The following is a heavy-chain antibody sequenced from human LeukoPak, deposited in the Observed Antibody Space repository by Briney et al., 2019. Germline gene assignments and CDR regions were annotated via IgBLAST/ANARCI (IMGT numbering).Heavy chain of an antibody. CDR2: ISSSSSTI. Sequence: PGGSLRLSCAAPGFTFSSYSMNWVRQAPGKGLEWVSYISSSSSTIYYADSVKGRFTISRDNAKNSLYLQMNSLRAEDTAVYYCARDNIPDFWSGSFDPWGQGTLVTVSS. CDR1: GFTFSSYS. J-gene: IGHJ5*02. D-gene: IGHD3-3*01. CDR3: ARDNIPDFWSGSFDP. V-gene: IGHV3-48*01.